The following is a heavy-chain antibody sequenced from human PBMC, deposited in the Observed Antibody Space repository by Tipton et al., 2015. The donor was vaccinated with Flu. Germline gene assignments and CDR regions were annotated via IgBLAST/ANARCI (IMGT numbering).Heavy chain of an antibody. J-gene: IGHJ4*02. CDR3: VRLSSNWYHQLDN. V-gene: IGHV4-59*01. D-gene: IGHD6-13*01. CDR2: ISYSGST. CDR1: GGSISSYY. Sequence: LRLSCSVSGGSISSYYWSWIRQSPGKGLEWIGYISYSGSTNYNPSLKSRVTISVDTSKNQFSLKLSSVTAADTAVYYCVRLSSNWYHQLDNWGQGTLVTVSS.